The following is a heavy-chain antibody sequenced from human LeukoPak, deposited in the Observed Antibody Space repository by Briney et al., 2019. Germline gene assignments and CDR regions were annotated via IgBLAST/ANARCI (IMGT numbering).Heavy chain of an antibody. J-gene: IGHJ6*02. V-gene: IGHV3-74*01. CDR3: ARVPLWFGGGVDYYGMDV. Sequence: GGSLRLSCAASGFTFSSYWVHWVRQAPGKGLVWVSRINSDGSSTSYADSVKGRFTISRDNAKNTLYLQMNSLSAEDTAVYYCARVPLWFGGGVDYYGMDVWGQGTTVTVSS. D-gene: IGHD3-10*01. CDR2: INSDGSST. CDR1: GFTFSSYW.